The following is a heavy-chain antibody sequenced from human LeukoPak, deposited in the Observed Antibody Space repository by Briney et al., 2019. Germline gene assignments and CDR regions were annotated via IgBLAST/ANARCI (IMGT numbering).Heavy chain of an antibody. CDR2: TFYRSKWYN. Sequence: SQTLSLTCAISGDSVSSNSVAWNWIRQSPSRGLEWLGRTFYRSKWYNDYAVSMKSRITVNPDTSKNQFSLQLNSVTPEDTAVYYCARGSKGAFDIWGQGTMVTVSS. CDR3: ARGSKGAFDI. CDR1: GDSVSSNSVA. D-gene: IGHD4-11*01. J-gene: IGHJ3*02. V-gene: IGHV6-1*01.